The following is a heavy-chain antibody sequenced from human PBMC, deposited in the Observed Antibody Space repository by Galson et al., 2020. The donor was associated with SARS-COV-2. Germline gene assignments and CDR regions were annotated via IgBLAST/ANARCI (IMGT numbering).Heavy chain of an antibody. Sequence: GESLKISCAASGFTFSSYGMHWVRQAPGKGLEWVAVISYDGSNKYYADSVKGRFTISRDNSKNTLYLQMNSLRAEDTAVYYCAKDSSPGGRYYFDYWGQGTLVTVSS. CDR3: AKDSSPGGRYYFDY. CDR2: ISYDGSNK. CDR1: GFTFSSYG. V-gene: IGHV3-30*18. J-gene: IGHJ4*02. D-gene: IGHD2-15*01.